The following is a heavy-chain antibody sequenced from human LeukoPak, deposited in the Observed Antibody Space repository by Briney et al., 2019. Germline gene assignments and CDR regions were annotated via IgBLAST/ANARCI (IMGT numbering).Heavy chain of an antibody. J-gene: IGHJ4*02. V-gene: IGHV1-18*01. CDR2: ISAYNGNT. Sequence: GASVKVSCKASGGTFSSYAISWVRQAPGQGLEWMGWISAYNGNTNYAQKLQGRVTMTTDTSTSTAYMELRSLRSDDTAVYYCARDCSSTSCYGDYWGQGTLVTVSS. CDR3: ARDCSSTSCYGDY. D-gene: IGHD2-2*01. CDR1: GGTFSSYA.